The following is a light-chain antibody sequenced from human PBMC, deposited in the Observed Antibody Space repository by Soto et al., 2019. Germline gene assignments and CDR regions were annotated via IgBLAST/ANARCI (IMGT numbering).Light chain of an antibody. Sequence: QSALTQPASVSGSPGQSITISCTGTSSDVDGYNYVSWYQQHPGKATKLMIYDVSNRPSGVSNRLSGSKSGNTASLTIFGLQAEDEADYYCSSYTSSSTLCVFGTGTKV. V-gene: IGLV2-14*01. J-gene: IGLJ1*01. CDR1: SSDVDGYNY. CDR3: SSYTSSSTLCV. CDR2: DVS.